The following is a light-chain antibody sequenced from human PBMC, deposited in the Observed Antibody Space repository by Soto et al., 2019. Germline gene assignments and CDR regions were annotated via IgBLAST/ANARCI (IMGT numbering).Light chain of an antibody. CDR2: SAS. CDR1: QSISTE. Sequence: EIVMPQSPATLSVSPGERATLSCRASQSISTELAWYQQKPCQPPRLLIYSASTRATGPPSRFTGSGSGSESTLTISVLQSEDFAVYYCQQGHNWPLTFGQGTRLEI. V-gene: IGKV3-15*01. J-gene: IGKJ2*01. CDR3: QQGHNWPLT.